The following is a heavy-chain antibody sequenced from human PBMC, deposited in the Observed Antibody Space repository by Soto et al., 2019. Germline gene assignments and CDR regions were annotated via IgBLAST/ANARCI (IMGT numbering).Heavy chain of an antibody. CDR3: AKEMTSGYYLFDY. D-gene: IGHD3-22*01. V-gene: IGHV3-23*01. J-gene: IGHJ4*02. Sequence: EVQLLQSGGGLVQPGGSLRLSCAASGFTFSSYAMSWVRQAPGKGLEWVSTISGTGGSTCYPDSVKGRFTISRDNSKNTVYLQMNSLRAEDAAVYYCAKEMTSGYYLFDYWGQGTLVTVSS. CDR2: ISGTGGST. CDR1: GFTFSSYA.